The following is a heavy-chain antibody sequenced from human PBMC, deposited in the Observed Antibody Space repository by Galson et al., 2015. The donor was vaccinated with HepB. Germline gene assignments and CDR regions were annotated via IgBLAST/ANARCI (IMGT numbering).Heavy chain of an antibody. D-gene: IGHD3-10*01. Sequence: SLRLSCAASGFTFSSYAMHWVRQAPGKGLEWVAVISYHGSNKYYADSVMGRYTISRDNSKNTLYLQMDSLRAEDTAVYYCASDRAMVRGALFDYWGQGTLVTVSS. CDR2: ISYHGSNK. V-gene: IGHV3-30*04. J-gene: IGHJ4*02. CDR3: ASDRAMVRGALFDY. CDR1: GFTFSSYA.